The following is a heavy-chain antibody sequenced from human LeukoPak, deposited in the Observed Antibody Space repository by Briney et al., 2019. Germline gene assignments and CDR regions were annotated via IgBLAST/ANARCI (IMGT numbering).Heavy chain of an antibody. V-gene: IGHV4-34*01. J-gene: IGHJ3*02. Sequence: PSETLSLTCAVYGGSFSGYYWSWIRQPPGKGLEWIGEINHSGSTNYNPSLKSRVTISVDTSKNQFSLKLSSVTAADTAVYYCASQDTVSAFDIWGQGTMVTVSS. CDR3: ASQDTVSAFDI. D-gene: IGHD4-17*01. CDR1: GGSFSGYY. CDR2: INHSGST.